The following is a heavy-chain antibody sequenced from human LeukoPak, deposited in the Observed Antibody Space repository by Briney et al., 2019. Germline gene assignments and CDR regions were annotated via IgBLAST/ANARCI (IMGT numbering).Heavy chain of an antibody. J-gene: IGHJ4*02. CDR1: GITFKSYA. D-gene: IGHD3-10*01. Sequence: GGSLRLSCAASGITFKSYAMHWVRQAPGKGLEWVAVISYDGSNKYYADSVKGRFTISRDNSRDTLYLQMNSLRAEDTAVYYCARAVMVRGVLLRPFGDWGQGTLVTVSS. CDR2: ISYDGSNK. CDR3: ARAVMVRGVLLRPFGD. V-gene: IGHV3-30-3*01.